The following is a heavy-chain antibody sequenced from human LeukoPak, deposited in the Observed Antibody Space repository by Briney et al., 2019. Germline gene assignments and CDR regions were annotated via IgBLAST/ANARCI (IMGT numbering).Heavy chain of an antibody. D-gene: IGHD3-10*01. J-gene: IGHJ4*02. CDR2: ISRRGGGT. CDR3: AKRGVVIRVVLVGFHKEAYYFDS. CDR1: GLTLSNYG. Sequence: PGGSLRLSCAVSGLTLSNYGISCVRQAPGEGLGWVAGISRRGGGTAYADSVKGRLSISRDNPKNTLYLQMNSLRAEDTAVYFCAKRGVVIRVVLVGFHKEAYYFDSWGQGALVTVSS. V-gene: IGHV3-23*01.